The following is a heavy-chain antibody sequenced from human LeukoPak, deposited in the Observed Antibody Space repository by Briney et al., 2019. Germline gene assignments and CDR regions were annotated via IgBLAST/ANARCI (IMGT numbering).Heavy chain of an antibody. J-gene: IGHJ4*02. CDR3: AVHLPGDYLDR. Sequence: ASVKVSCKASGYAFTIYDINWVRQATGHGLEWMGWMNPDSGNTGFAQKFQGRVTMTRNTSITTAYMELSSLRFEDTAVYYCAVHLPGDYLDRWGQGTLVTGSS. CDR1: GYAFTIYD. V-gene: IGHV1-8*01. CDR2: MNPDSGNT.